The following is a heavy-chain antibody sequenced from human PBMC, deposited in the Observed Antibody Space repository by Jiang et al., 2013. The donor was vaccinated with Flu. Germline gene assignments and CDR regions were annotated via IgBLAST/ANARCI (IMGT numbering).Heavy chain of an antibody. J-gene: IGHJ6*03. V-gene: IGHV4-61*01. CDR3: ARDLEYSSSSFPYYYYYMDV. Sequence: GSGLVKPSETLSLTCTVSGGSVSSGSYYWSWIRQPPGKGLEWIGYIYYSGSTNYNPSLKSRVTISVDTSKNQFSLKLSSVTAADTAVYYCARDLEYSSSSFPYYYYYMDVWGKGTTVTVSS. CDR2: IYYSGST. CDR1: GGSVSSGSYY. D-gene: IGHD6-6*01.